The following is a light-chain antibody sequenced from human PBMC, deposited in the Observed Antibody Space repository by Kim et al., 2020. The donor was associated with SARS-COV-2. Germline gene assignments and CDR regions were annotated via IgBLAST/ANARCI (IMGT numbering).Light chain of an antibody. V-gene: IGLV2-8*01. Sequence: QSALTQPPSASGSPGQSVTISCTGTSSDVGACNYVSWYQQHPGKAPKLMIYDVTKRPSGVPDRFSGSKSGNTASLTVSGLQAEDEADYYCSSYAGSITYFFGTGTKVTVL. CDR3: SSYAGSITYF. CDR1: SSDVGACNY. J-gene: IGLJ1*01. CDR2: DVT.